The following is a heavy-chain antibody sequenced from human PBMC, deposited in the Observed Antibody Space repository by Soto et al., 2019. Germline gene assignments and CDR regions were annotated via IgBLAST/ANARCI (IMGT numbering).Heavy chain of an antibody. CDR3: ARVWGGAFDI. CDR2: IYYSWST. CDR1: GGSISSYY. J-gene: IGHJ3*02. D-gene: IGHD3-10*01. V-gene: IGHV4-59*01. Sequence: QVQLQESGPGLVKPSETLSLTCTVSGGSISSYYWSWIRQPPGKGLECIGYIYYSWSTNYNPSLKTRVTISVDTSKNQFSLKLSSVTAEDTAVYCCARVWGGAFDIWGQGTMVTVSS.